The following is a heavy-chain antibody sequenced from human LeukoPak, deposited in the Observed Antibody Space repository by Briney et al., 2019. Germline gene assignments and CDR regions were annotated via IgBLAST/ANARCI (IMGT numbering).Heavy chain of an antibody. D-gene: IGHD3-22*01. J-gene: IGHJ4*02. CDR1: GFTFSSYW. V-gene: IGHV3-74*01. CDR2: INSDGSGT. CDR3: ARADSMIVVVITT. Sequence: GGSLRLSCAVSGFTFSSYWMHWVRQAPGKGLVWVSRINSDGSGTSYADSVKGRFTISRDNAKNTLYLQMNSLRAEDTAVYYCARADSMIVVVITTWGQGTLVTVSS.